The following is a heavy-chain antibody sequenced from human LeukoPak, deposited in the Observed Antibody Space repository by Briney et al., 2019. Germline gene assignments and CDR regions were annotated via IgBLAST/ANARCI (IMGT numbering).Heavy chain of an antibody. V-gene: IGHV1-69*04. CDR1: GGTFSSYA. CDR3: AGRYCSSTSCYDDYYYYYGMDV. J-gene: IGHJ6*02. D-gene: IGHD2-2*01. Sequence: SVKVSCNASGGTFSSYAISWVRQAPGQGLEWMGRIIPILGIANYAQKFQGRVTMTRDTSTSTVYMELSSLRSEDTAVYYCAGRYCSSTSCYDDYYYYYGMDVWGQGTTVTVSS. CDR2: IIPILGIA.